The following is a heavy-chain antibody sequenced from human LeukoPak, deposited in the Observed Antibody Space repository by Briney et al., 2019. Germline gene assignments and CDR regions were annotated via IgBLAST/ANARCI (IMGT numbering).Heavy chain of an antibody. J-gene: IGHJ4*02. CDR3: ARGPPLGVVVTEYYFDY. CDR2: ISSSGSTI. D-gene: IGHD3-22*01. Sequence: GGSLRLSCAASGFTFSSYSMSWIRQAPGKGLEWVSYISSSGSTIYYADSVKGRFTISRDNAKNSLYLQMNSLRAEDTAVYYCARGPPLGVVVTEYYFDYWGQGTLVTVSS. CDR1: GFTFSSYS. V-gene: IGHV3-48*04.